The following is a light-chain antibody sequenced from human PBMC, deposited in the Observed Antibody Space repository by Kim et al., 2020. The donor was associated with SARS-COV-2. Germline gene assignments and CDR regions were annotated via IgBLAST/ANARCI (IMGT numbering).Light chain of an antibody. J-gene: IGKJ1*01. CDR3: QQYYSTPT. CDR1: QSILFTSNNKNY. Sequence: DIMMTQSPDSLAESLGERATISCKSSQSILFTSNNKNYLAWYQQKPGQPPKRFIFCATTRASGVPDRFSGSGSGADFTLTSTSLQAEDVAVYFCQQYYSTPTFGQGTKVDIK. CDR2: CAT. V-gene: IGKV4-1*01.